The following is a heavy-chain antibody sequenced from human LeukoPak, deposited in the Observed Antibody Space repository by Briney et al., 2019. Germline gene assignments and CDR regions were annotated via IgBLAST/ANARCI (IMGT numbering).Heavy chain of an antibody. V-gene: IGHV4-4*07. D-gene: IGHD6-19*01. CDR3: ARGQWLVPLDF. CDR2: IYSSGSS. J-gene: IGHJ4*02. Sequence: SETLSLTCTVSGGSINSYYWSWIRQPAGKGLEWIGRIYSSGSSNYNPSLKSRVSMSVDTSKNQFSLKLTSVTAADTAVYFCARGQWLVPLDFWGQGILVTVSS. CDR1: GGSINSYY.